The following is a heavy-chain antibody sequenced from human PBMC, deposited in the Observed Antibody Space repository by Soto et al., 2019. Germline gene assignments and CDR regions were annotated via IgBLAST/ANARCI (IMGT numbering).Heavy chain of an antibody. J-gene: IGHJ4*02. CDR2: ISGSGGST. CDR1: GFTFSSYA. D-gene: IGHD3-22*01. Sequence: GGSLRLSCAASGFTFSSYAMSWVRQAPGKGLEWVSAISGSGGSTYYADSVKGRFTISRDNSKNTLYLQKNSLRAEDTAVYYCAKVDLVVVITRPFDYWGQGTLVTVSS. CDR3: AKVDLVVVITRPFDY. V-gene: IGHV3-23*01.